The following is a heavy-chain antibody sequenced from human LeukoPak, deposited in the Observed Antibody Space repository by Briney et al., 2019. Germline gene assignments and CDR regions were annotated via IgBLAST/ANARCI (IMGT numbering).Heavy chain of an antibody. D-gene: IGHD3-10*01. J-gene: IGHJ6*03. Sequence: GGSLRLSCAASGFTFSSYGMHWVRQAPGKGLEWVAFIRYDGSNKYYADSVKGRFTVSRDNSKNTLYLQMNSLRAEDTAVYYCAKGAQYYYGSGSYYYYYYYMDVWGKGTTVTVSS. V-gene: IGHV3-30*02. CDR2: IRYDGSNK. CDR3: AKGAQYYYGSGSYYYYYYYMDV. CDR1: GFTFSSYG.